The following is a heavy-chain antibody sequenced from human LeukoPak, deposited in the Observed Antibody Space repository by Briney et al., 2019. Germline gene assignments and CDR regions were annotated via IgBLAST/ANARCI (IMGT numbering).Heavy chain of an antibody. CDR1: GGSISTYY. CDR2: FYYSGSA. Sequence: SETLSLTCTVSGGSISTYYWSWIRQPPGKGLEWIGYFYYSGSANYNPSLKSGVTIPVDTSKNQFSLNLISVTAADTAVYYCARDPAGGGALDLWGQGTMVTVSS. D-gene: IGHD3-10*01. V-gene: IGHV4-59*01. CDR3: ARDPAGGGALDL. J-gene: IGHJ3*01.